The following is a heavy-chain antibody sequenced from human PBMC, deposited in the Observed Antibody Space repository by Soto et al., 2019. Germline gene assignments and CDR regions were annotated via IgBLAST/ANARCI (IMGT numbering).Heavy chain of an antibody. D-gene: IGHD6-19*01. Sequence: ASVKVSCKASGYTFTSYGISWVRQAPGQGLEWMGWISAYNGNTNYAQKLQGRVTMTTDTSTSTAYMGLRSLRSDDTAVYYCARREAVAGADGAFDIWGQGTMVTVSS. CDR3: ARREAVAGADGAFDI. J-gene: IGHJ3*02. CDR2: ISAYNGNT. V-gene: IGHV1-18*01. CDR1: GYTFTSYG.